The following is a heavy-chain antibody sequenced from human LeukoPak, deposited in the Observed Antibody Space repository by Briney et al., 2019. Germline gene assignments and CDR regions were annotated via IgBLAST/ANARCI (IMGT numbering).Heavy chain of an antibody. CDR3: ARVSRGNSVGGDY. CDR2: IYYSGIT. V-gene: IGHV4-59*01. Sequence: SETLSLTCTVSGGSISSYYWNWIRQPPGKGLEWIGYIYYSGITNYNPSLKSRVTISVDTSKNQFSLKLSSVTAADTAMYYCARVSRGNSVGGDYWGQGTLVTVSS. D-gene: IGHD4-23*01. J-gene: IGHJ4*02. CDR1: GGSISSYY.